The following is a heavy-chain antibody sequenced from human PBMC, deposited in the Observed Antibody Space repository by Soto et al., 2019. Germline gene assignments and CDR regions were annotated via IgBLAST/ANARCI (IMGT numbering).Heavy chain of an antibody. CDR2: SGST. CDR3: ARVDSSGWYGRENWFDP. D-gene: IGHD6-19*01. Sequence: SETLSLTCTVSGGSISSYYWSWIRQPPGKGLEWIGYSGSTNYNPSLKSRVTISVDTSKNQFSLKLSSVTAADTAVYYCARVDSSGWYGRENWFDPWGQGTLVTVSS. V-gene: IGHV4-59*01. CDR1: GGSISSYY. J-gene: IGHJ5*02.